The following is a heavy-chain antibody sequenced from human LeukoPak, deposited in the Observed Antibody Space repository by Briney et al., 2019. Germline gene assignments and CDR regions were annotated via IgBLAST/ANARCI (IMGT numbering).Heavy chain of an antibody. J-gene: IGHJ4*02. CDR3: ARDRFLTASYDY. Sequence: GGSLRLSCVASGFIFSRYGMHWVRQAPGKGLEYVSAISNSGGSTYYANSVKGRFTISRDNSKNTLYLQMGSLRGEDMAVYYCARDRFLTASYDYWGQGTLVTVSS. CDR2: ISNSGGST. CDR1: GFIFSRYG. V-gene: IGHV3-64*01. D-gene: IGHD3-9*01.